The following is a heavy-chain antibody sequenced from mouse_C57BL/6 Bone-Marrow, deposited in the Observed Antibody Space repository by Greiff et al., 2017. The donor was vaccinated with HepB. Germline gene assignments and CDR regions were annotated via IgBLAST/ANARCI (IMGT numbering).Heavy chain of an antibody. CDR3: ARVYYYGSSYGYFDY. V-gene: IGHV5-6*01. D-gene: IGHD1-1*01. J-gene: IGHJ2*01. CDR1: GFTFSSYG. CDR2: ISSGGSYT. Sequence: EVQVVESGGDLVKPGGSLKLSCAASGFTFSSYGMSWVRQTPDKRLEWAATISSGGSYTYYPDSVKGRFTISRDNAKNTPYLQMSSLKSEDTAMYYCARVYYYGSSYGYFDYWGQGTTLTVSS.